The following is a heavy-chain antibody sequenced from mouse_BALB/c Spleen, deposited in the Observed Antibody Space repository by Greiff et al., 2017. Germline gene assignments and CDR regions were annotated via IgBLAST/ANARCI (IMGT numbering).Heavy chain of an antibody. CDR3: ARDRENDDYDAMDY. CDR1: GFTFSDYY. CDR2: ISDVGSYT. Sequence: DVLLVESGGGLVKPGGSLKLSCAASGFTFSDYYMYWVRQTPEKRLEWVATISDVGSYTYYTDSVKGRFTISRDNAKNNLYLQMSSLKSEDTAMYEGARDRENDDYDAMDYWGQGTSVTVSS. J-gene: IGHJ4*01. V-gene: IGHV5-4*02. D-gene: IGHD2-12*01.